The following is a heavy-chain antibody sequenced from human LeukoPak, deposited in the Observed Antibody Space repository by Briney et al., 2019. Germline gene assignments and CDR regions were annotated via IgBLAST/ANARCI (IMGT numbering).Heavy chain of an antibody. CDR3: ARAWYSWGYYFDY. CDR2: ISGSSSYI. V-gene: IGHV3-21*01. Sequence: GGSLRLSCAASGFTFSSYSMNWVRQAPGKGLEWVSSISGSSSYIYYADSVKGRFTISRDNAKNSLYLQMHSLRDEDTAVYYCARAWYSWGYYFDYWGQGTLVTVSS. CDR1: GFTFSSYS. J-gene: IGHJ4*02. D-gene: IGHD1-26*01.